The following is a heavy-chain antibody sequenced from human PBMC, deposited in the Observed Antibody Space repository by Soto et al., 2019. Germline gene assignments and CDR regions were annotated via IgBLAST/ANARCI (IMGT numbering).Heavy chain of an antibody. Sequence: GGSLRLSCAASGFTFSDYYMSWIRQAPGKGLEWVSYISSSVSTIYYADSVKGRFTISRDNAKNSLYLQMNSLRAEDTAVYYCARAKELVVVQAAMVATPKKSKNWFNPWGQGTLVTVSS. D-gene: IGHD2-2*01. CDR2: ISSSVSTI. CDR3: ARAKELVVVQAAMVATPKKSKNWFNP. CDR1: GFTFSDYY. V-gene: IGHV3-11*01. J-gene: IGHJ5*02.